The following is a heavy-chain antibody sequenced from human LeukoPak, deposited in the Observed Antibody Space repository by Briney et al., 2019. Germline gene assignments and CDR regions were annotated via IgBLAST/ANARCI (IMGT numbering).Heavy chain of an antibody. CDR3: ARSSTGYMDV. CDR2: SSSSSSTI. J-gene: IGHJ6*03. D-gene: IGHD2-15*01. V-gene: IGHV3-48*01. CDR1: GFTFSSYS. Sequence: PGWSLRLSCPASGFTFSSYSMNWVRQAPGKGLEWVSYSSSSSSTIYYADSVKGRFTISIHNDKNSLYLQMNRLRAKDTAVYYCARSSTGYMDVWGKGTTVTVSS.